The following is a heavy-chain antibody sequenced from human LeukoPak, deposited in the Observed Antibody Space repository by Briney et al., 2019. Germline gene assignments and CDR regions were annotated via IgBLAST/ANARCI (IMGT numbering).Heavy chain of an antibody. CDR1: GVSINDYY. J-gene: IGHJ1*01. D-gene: IGHD2-21*01. V-gene: IGHV4-34*01. CDR2: ISHTEGT. Sequence: PSETLSLTCGVFGVSINDYYWSWIRQSPGKGLEWIGEISHTEGTRYNPSLESRVTMSVGTSENQLSLKLIFVTAADTAVYYCARIRCGHSGSVCYHHRGLGTLVTVSS. CDR3: ARIRCGHSGSVCYHH.